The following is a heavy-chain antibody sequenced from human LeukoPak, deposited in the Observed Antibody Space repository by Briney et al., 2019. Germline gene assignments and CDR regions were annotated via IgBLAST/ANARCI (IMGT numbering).Heavy chain of an antibody. V-gene: IGHV1-18*01. Sequence: GASVKVSCKASGYTFTSYGISWVRQAPGQGLEWMGWISAYNGNTNYAQKLQGRVTMITDTSTSTAYMELRSLRSDDTAVYYCARDTRSGSGWYIGYFQHWGQGTLVTVSS. D-gene: IGHD6-19*01. J-gene: IGHJ1*01. CDR1: GYTFTSYG. CDR2: ISAYNGNT. CDR3: ARDTRSGSGWYIGYFQH.